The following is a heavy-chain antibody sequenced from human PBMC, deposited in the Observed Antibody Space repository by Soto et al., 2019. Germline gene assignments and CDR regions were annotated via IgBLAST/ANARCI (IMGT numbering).Heavy chain of an antibody. V-gene: IGHV4-34*01. CDR1: GGSFSGYY. Sequence: QVQLQQWGAGLLKPSETLSLTCAVYGGSFSGYYWSWIRQPPGKGLEWIGEINHSGSTNYNPSLKSRVNISVDTSKNQFSLKLSSVTAADTAVYYCARGHLDVIGYWGQGTLVTVSS. CDR3: ARGHLDVIGY. D-gene: IGHD1-1*01. J-gene: IGHJ4*02. CDR2: INHSGST.